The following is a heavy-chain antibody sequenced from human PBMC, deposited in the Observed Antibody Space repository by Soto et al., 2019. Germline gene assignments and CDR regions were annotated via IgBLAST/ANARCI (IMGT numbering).Heavy chain of an antibody. CDR3: ARDLTSVRGS. CDR2: IIPIFDAT. CDR1: GGTFSRHS. D-gene: IGHD3-10*01. Sequence: QVQMVQSGAEVKKPGSSARVSCKVSGGTFSRHSISWVRQAPGQGLEWMGGIIPIFDATQYAQKFQGRLTITADESTTTSHTALSGLRPEDTAIYYCARDLTSVRGSWGQGTLVTVS. V-gene: IGHV1-69*01. J-gene: IGHJ4*02.